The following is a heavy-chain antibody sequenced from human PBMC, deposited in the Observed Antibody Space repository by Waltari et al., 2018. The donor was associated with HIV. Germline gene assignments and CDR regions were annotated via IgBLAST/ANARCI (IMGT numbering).Heavy chain of an antibody. V-gene: IGHV3-7*01. CDR1: EDTFKNYW. CDR2: SKQDGSET. Sequence: EVQLVQSGGGLVQPGGSLRLSCAASEDTFKNYWMNWVRQAPGKGLEWVANSKQDGSETYYVDSVEGRFTISRDNTKNSLYLQMNSLRVEDTAVYYCVRDRAPFIGGFGWDGMDVWGQGTTVTVSS. J-gene: IGHJ6*02. D-gene: IGHD3-16*01. CDR3: VRDRAPFIGGFGWDGMDV.